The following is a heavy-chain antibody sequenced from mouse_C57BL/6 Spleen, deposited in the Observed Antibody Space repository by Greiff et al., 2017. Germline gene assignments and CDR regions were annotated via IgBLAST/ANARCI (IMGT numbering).Heavy chain of an antibody. J-gene: IGHJ4*01. CDR1: GFTFSSYG. D-gene: IGHD1-1*01. CDR2: ISSGGSYT. V-gene: IGHV5-6*01. Sequence: EVKLMESGGDLVKPGGSLKLSCAASGFTFSSYGMSWVRQTPDKRLEWVATISSGGSYTYYPDSVKGRFTISRDNAKNTLYLQMSSLKSEDTAMYYCARPGVVATRAMDYWGQGTSVTVSS. CDR3: ARPGVVATRAMDY.